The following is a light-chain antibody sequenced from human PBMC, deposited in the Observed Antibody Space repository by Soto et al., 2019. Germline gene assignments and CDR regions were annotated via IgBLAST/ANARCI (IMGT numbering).Light chain of an antibody. V-gene: IGKV1-39*01. CDR2: TAS. CDR1: QTISAF. CDR3: QQSYTSPWT. J-gene: IGKJ1*01. Sequence: DIQMTQSPSSLSVSLGESATLSCRASQTISAFLNWYQQKPGKAPKLLIHTASTWQTGFPSRFSGSGSGTDFSLTISSLQREDFATYSCQQSYTSPWTFGQGTKVDI.